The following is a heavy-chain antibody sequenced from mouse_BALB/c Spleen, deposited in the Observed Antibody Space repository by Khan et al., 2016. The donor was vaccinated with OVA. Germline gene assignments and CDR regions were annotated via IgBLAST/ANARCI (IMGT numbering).Heavy chain of an antibody. CDR2: IFPGSVST. J-gene: IGHJ3*01. Sequence: QVRLQQSGGDLMKPGASVKISCKATGYTFSSYWIEWVKQRPGHGLEWIGQIFPGSVSTTYNEKFKGKATFTADKSSNTAYMQHSSLTSVDSAVYYCARGGYGGFAYWGQGSLVTVSA. CDR3: ARGGYGGFAY. CDR1: GYTFSSYW. D-gene: IGHD2-2*01. V-gene: IGHV1-9*01.